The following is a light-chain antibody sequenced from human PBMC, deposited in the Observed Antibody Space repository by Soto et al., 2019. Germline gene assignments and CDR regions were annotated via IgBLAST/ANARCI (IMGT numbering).Light chain of an antibody. CDR3: QQYGSSIT. CDR2: GTS. J-gene: IGKJ5*01. Sequence: EILLTQSPGTLSLSPGERATLSCRASQSVSSNLAWYQQKPGQAPRLLIYGTSSRATGIPDRFSGSGSGTDFTLTISRLEPEDFAVYYCQQYGSSITFGQGTRLEMK. CDR1: QSVSSN. V-gene: IGKV3-20*01.